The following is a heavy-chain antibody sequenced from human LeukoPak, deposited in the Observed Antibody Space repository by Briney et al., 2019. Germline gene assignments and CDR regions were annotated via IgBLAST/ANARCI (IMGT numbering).Heavy chain of an antibody. D-gene: IGHD3-10*01. CDR3: TRNTPWFGELPYYFDY. Sequence: GGSLRLSCAASGFTFSSYSMNWVRQAPGKGLEWVSSISSSSSYIYYADSVKGRFTISRDNAKNSLYLQMNSLRAEDTAVYYCTRNTPWFGELPYYFDYWGQGTLVTVSS. V-gene: IGHV3-21*01. CDR2: ISSSSSYI. CDR1: GFTFSSYS. J-gene: IGHJ4*02.